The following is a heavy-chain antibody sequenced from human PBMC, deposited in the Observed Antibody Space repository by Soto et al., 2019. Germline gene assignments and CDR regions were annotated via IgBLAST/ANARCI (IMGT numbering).Heavy chain of an antibody. CDR1: GFTFSSYA. CDR2: ISYDGSNK. J-gene: IGHJ2*01. CDR3: GRDDIDL. Sequence: QVQLVESGGGVVQPGRSLRLSCAASGFTFSSYAMHWVRQAPGKGLEWVAGISYDGSNKYYADSVKGRFTISRDNSKNTLNLEMNALNSEDTAVYYGGRDDIDLWGQGTLVTVSS. V-gene: IGHV3-30-3*01.